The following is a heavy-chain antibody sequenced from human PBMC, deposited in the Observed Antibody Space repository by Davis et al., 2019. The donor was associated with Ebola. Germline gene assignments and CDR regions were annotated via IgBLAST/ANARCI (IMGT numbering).Heavy chain of an antibody. CDR2: ISSSGSYI. V-gene: IGHV3-21*04. Sequence: GESLKISCAASGFTFTNAWMSWVRQAPGKGLEWVSSISSSGSYIYYVDSVKGRFTISRDNAKNSLYLQMHSLRAEDTAVYYCAKVRDDYWGQGTLVTVSS. CDR1: GFTFTNAW. CDR3: AKVRDDY. J-gene: IGHJ4*02.